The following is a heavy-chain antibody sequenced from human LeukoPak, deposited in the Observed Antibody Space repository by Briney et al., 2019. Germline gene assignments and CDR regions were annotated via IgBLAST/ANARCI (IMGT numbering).Heavy chain of an antibody. J-gene: IGHJ4*02. V-gene: IGHV4-31*03. CDR1: GGSISSGGYY. Sequence: SETLSLTCTVSGGSISSGGYYWSWIRQHPGKGLEWIGYIYYSGSTYYSPSFKSRFTTSVDTSRNQFSLRLSSVTAADTAVYYCARTLGEYYFDSWGQGTLVTVSS. CDR2: IYYSGST. CDR3: ARTLGEYYFDS. D-gene: IGHD3-3*01.